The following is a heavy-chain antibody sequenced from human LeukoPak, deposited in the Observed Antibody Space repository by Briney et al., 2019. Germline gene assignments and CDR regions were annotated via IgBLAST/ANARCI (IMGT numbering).Heavy chain of an antibody. D-gene: IGHD6-13*01. Sequence: GGSLRLSCAASGFTFSSYAMSWVRQAPGKGLEWVSAVSGSGGSTYYADSVKGRFTISRDNSKNTLYLQMNSLRAEDTAVYYCAKKPLGVAVATGFDYWGQGTLVTVSS. CDR1: GFTFSSYA. CDR3: AKKPLGVAVATGFDY. J-gene: IGHJ4*02. CDR2: VSGSGGST. V-gene: IGHV3-23*01.